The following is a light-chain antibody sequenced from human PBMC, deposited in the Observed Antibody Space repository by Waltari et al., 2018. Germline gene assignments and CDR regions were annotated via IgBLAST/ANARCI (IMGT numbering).Light chain of an antibody. V-gene: IGKV3-11*01. Sequence: EVVFTQSLVTLSLSAGDRASLSCTASESVYKYLAWYQQRPGQPPRRLIYDTSNRAAGVPGRFSGSGYGTDFTLTITSLEAEDFAVYFCQQGSILPLTFGGGTRVEIK. CDR3: QQGSILPLT. J-gene: IGKJ4*01. CDR2: DTS. CDR1: ESVYKY.